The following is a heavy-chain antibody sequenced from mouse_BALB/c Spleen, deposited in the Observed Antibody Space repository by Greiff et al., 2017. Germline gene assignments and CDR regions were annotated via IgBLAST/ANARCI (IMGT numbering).Heavy chain of an antibody. CDR2: IWTGGGT. J-gene: IGHJ3*01. V-gene: IGHV2-9-2*01. D-gene: IGHD2-3*01. CDR3: VRDNYDGYYTWLAY. Sequence: QVQLKESGPGLVAPSQSLSITCTVSGFSLTSYDISWIRQPPGKGLEWLGVIWTGGGTNYNSAFMSRLSISKDNSKSQVFLKMNSLQTDDTAIYYCVRDNYDGYYTWLAYWGQGTLVTVSA. CDR1: GFSLTSYD.